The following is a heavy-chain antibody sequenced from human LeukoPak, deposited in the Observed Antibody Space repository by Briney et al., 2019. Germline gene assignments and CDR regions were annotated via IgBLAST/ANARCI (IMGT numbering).Heavy chain of an antibody. CDR2: INHSGST. CDR3: ARHFPYYYGSGSDYKFDY. V-gene: IGHV4-34*01. Sequence: PSETLSLTCAVYGGSFSGYYWSWIRQPPGKGLEWIGEINHSGSTNYNPSLKSRVTISVDTSKNQFSLKLSSVTAADTAVYYCARHFPYYYGSGSDYKFDYWGQGTLVTVSS. D-gene: IGHD3-10*01. J-gene: IGHJ4*02. CDR1: GGSFSGYY.